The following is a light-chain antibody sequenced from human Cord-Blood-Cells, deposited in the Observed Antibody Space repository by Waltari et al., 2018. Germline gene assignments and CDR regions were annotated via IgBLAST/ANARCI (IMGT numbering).Light chain of an antibody. CDR2: DVS. V-gene: IGLV2-14*01. CDR1: SSDVGGYNY. CDR3: SSYTSSSTWV. J-gene: IGLJ3*02. Sequence: QSALTQPASVSGSPGQSITISCTGTSSDVGGYNYVSWYQQPPGTAPKIMIYDVSKRPSGVSNLFSGSKSGNTASLTISGLQAEDEADYYCSSYTSSSTWVFGGGTKLTVL.